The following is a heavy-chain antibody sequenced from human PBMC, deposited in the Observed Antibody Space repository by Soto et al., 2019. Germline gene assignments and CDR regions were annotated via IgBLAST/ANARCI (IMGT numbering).Heavy chain of an antibody. CDR2: IIPIFGTA. CDR3: AREHLGNYYDSSGYFQH. D-gene: IGHD3-22*01. Sequence: ASVKVSCKASGGTFSSYAISWVRQAPGQGLEWMGGIIPIFGTANYAQKFQGRVTITADESTSTAYMELSSLRSEDTAVYYCAREHLGNYYDSSGYFQHWGQGTLVTVSS. J-gene: IGHJ1*01. V-gene: IGHV1-69*13. CDR1: GGTFSSYA.